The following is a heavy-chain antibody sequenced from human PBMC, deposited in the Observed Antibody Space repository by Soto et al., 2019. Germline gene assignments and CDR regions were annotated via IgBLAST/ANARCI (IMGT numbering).Heavy chain of an antibody. CDR3: ARDRLFYFDY. CDR2: IKQDGSEK. D-gene: IGHD2-21*02. V-gene: IGHV3-7*01. Sequence: GGSLRLSCAASGFTLSSYWMSWVRQAQGKGLEWVANIKQDGSEKYYVDSVKGRFTISRDNAKNSLYLQMNSLRAEDTAVYYCARDRLFYFDYWGQGTLVTVSS. CDR1: GFTLSSYW. J-gene: IGHJ4*02.